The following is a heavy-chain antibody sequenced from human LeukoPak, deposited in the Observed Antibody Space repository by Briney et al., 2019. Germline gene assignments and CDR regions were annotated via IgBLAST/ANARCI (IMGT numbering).Heavy chain of an antibody. CDR1: GFTFSNYA. Sequence: PGGSLRLSCAASGFTFSNYAMSWVRQAPGKGLEWVSAISGTGGNTYYADSVKGRFTISRDNAKNSLYLQMNSLRDEDTAVYYCARDSEWDYDILTGYYHFDYWGQGTLVTVSS. D-gene: IGHD3-9*01. J-gene: IGHJ4*02. V-gene: IGHV3-23*01. CDR2: ISGTGGNT. CDR3: ARDSEWDYDILTGYYHFDY.